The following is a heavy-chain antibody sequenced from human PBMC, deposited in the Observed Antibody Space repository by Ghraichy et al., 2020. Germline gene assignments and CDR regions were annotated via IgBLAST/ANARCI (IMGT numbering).Heavy chain of an antibody. D-gene: IGHD5-24*01. CDR3: VRGGTGYSESPHDFDI. CDR2: ISYRGST. J-gene: IGHJ3*02. Sequence: SQTLSLTCTVSGGSITSGAYYWSWIRQHPGKGLEWIGYISYRGSTHYNPSLKSRVLISEDTSKNLFSLKLSSVTAADTAVYYCVRGGTGYSESPHDFDIWGQGTMVTVSS. CDR1: GGSITSGAYY. V-gene: IGHV4-31*03.